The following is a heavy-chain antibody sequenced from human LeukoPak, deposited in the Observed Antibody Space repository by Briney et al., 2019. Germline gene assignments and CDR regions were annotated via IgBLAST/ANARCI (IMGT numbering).Heavy chain of an antibody. J-gene: IGHJ4*02. Sequence: SGTLSLTCAVSGGSISSSNWWSWVRQPPGKGLEWIGEIYHSGSTNYNPSLKSRVTIPVDKSKNQFSLKLSSVTAADTAVYYCARVVDSGSYVHFDYWGQGTLVTVSS. D-gene: IGHD1-26*01. CDR2: IYHSGST. CDR3: ARVVDSGSYVHFDY. V-gene: IGHV4-4*02. CDR1: GGSISSSNW.